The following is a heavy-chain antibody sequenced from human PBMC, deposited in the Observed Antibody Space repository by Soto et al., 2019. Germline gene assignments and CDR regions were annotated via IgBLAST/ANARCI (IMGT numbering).Heavy chain of an antibody. V-gene: IGHV4-4*03. CDR1: GSFISTTNW. CDR2: VFHSGTT. J-gene: IGHJ2*01. D-gene: IGHD6-13*01. Sequence: QVQLQESGPGLVKPPGTLSLTCVVSGSFISTTNWWNWVRQSPGKGLEWIGEVFHSGTTNYNPSLQSRITISIDKSTNQFSLRLTSVTAADSAVYYCARMGSGSWRGYLDLWGRGTLVTVSS. CDR3: ARMGSGSWRGYLDL.